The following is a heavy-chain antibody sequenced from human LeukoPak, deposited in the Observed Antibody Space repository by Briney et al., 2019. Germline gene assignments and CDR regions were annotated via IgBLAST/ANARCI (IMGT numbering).Heavy chain of an antibody. Sequence: PGGSLRLSCAASGFTFSSYGMHWVRQAPGKGLEWVAVIWYDGSNKYYADSVKGRFTISRDNSKNTLYQQMNSLRAEDTAVYYCARDLGYCSSTSCSYYYYYGMDVWGQGTTVTVSS. V-gene: IGHV3-33*01. J-gene: IGHJ6*02. CDR3: ARDLGYCSSTSCSYYYYYGMDV. D-gene: IGHD2-2*01. CDR2: IWYDGSNK. CDR1: GFTFSSYG.